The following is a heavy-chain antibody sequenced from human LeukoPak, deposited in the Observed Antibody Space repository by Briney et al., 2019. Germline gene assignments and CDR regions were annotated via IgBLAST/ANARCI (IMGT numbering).Heavy chain of an antibody. Sequence: PSETLSLTCTVSGGSISGRGYYWGWIRQPPGKGLEWIGSISYSGSTYLNPSLQSRLTISVDTSRNQFSLNLSSVTAADTGVYYCAGNDFYDFDYWGQGTLVTVSS. D-gene: IGHD2/OR15-2a*01. J-gene: IGHJ4*02. CDR2: ISYSGST. CDR1: GGSISGRGYY. CDR3: AGNDFYDFDY. V-gene: IGHV4-39*01.